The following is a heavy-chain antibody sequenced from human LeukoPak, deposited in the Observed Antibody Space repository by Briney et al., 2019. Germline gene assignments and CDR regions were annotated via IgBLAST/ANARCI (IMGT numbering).Heavy chain of an antibody. D-gene: IGHD3-9*01. CDR3: AALDYDILTGYYKDYYFDY. J-gene: IGHJ4*02. CDR1: GFTFTSSA. CDR2: IVVGSGNT. V-gene: IGHV1-58*01. Sequence: ASVKVSCKASGFTFTSSAVQWVRQARGQRLEWIGWIVVGSGNTNYAQKFQERVTITRDMSTSTAYMELSSLRSEDTAVHYCAALDYDILTGYYKDYYFDYWGQGTLVTVSS.